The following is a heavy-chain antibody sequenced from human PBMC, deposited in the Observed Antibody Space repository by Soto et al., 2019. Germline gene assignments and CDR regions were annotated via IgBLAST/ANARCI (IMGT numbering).Heavy chain of an antibody. CDR3: ASDQRWSDQYYGMDV. CDR1: GGSISSNGHY. CDR2: IYYSGNT. D-gene: IGHD2-15*01. Sequence: QVQLQESGPGLVKPSQTLSLTCTVSGGSISSNGHYWSWIRQHPGKGLEWIGYIYYSGNTYYNPSLKSRVTISLDTSKKQVARKLASVTAAVTAVYYCASDQRWSDQYYGMDVWGQGTTVTVSS. J-gene: IGHJ6*02. V-gene: IGHV4-31*03.